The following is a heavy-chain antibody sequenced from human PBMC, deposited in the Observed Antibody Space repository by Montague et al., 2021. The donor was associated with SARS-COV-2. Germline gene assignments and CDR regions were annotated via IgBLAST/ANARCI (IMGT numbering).Heavy chain of an antibody. V-gene: IGHV4-39*02. J-gene: IGHJ6*02. CDR3: ARSSGDNDDISHYGMDV. CDR2: INDSGST. D-gene: IGHD3-22*01. Sequence: SETLSLTCTVSGGSISSSYYYWVWICQPPGKGLEWIGTINDSGSTNYTPSLQSRVTISADTSKNHFSLKLTSLTAADTAVYYCARSSGDNDDISHYGMDVWGQGTMVTVSS. CDR1: GGSISSSYYY.